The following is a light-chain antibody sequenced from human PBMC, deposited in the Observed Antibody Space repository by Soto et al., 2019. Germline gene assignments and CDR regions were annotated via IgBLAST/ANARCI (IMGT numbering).Light chain of an antibody. Sequence: DIVMTQSPDSLAVSLGERATINCKSSQSVLYSSNNKNYSAWYQQKPGQPPKLLIYWASTRESGVPDRFSGSGSGTDFTLTISSLQAEDVAVYYCQQYYSTWTFGQGTKVEIK. V-gene: IGKV4-1*01. J-gene: IGKJ1*01. CDR2: WAS. CDR3: QQYYSTWT. CDR1: QSVLYSSNNKNY.